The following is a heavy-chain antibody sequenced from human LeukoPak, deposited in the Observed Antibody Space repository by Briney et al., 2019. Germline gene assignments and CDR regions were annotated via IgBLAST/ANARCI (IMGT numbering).Heavy chain of an antibody. V-gene: IGHV3-48*03. CDR3: ATDYYGSGSYFVASDY. J-gene: IGHJ4*02. Sequence: GGSLRLSCAASGFTFSSYEMNWVRQAPGKGLEWVSYISSSGSTIYYADSVKGRFTISRDNAKNSLYLQMNSLRAEDTAVYYCATDYYGSGSYFVASDYWGQGTLVTVSS. D-gene: IGHD3-10*01. CDR2: ISSSGSTI. CDR1: GFTFSSYE.